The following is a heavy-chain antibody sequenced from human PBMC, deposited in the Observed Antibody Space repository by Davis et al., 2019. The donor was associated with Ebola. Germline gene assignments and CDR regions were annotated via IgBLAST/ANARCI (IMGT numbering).Heavy chain of an antibody. J-gene: IGHJ4*02. CDR1: GYAFTTYY. Sequence: ASVKVSCKASGYAFTTYYMHWVRQAPGPGPEGMGIIYPSTYSPNYAQKFPGRVTITADESTSTAHMELSSLRSEDTAVYYCARGPTDPSGGWGQGTLVTVSS. CDR2: IYPSTYSP. V-gene: IGHV1-46*01. D-gene: IGHD3-16*01. CDR3: ARGPTDPSGG.